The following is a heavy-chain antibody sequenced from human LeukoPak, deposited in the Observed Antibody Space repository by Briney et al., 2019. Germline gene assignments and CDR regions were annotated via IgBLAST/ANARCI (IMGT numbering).Heavy chain of an antibody. CDR1: GFTFSDYY. D-gene: IGHD3-10*01. V-gene: IGHV3-7*01. Sequence: GGSLRLSCAASGFTFSDYYMSWIRQAPGKGLEWVANIKEDGSEKNYVDSAEGRFTISRDNAQNSLYLQMNSLRAEDSAVYYCATEGIPGRVFRGVIDYWGQGILVTVSS. J-gene: IGHJ4*02. CDR3: ATEGIPGRVFRGVIDY. CDR2: IKEDGSEK.